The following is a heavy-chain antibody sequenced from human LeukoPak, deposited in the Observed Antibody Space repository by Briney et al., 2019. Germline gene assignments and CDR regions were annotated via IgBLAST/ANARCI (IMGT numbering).Heavy chain of an antibody. V-gene: IGHV4-39*07. CDR3: ARVHIAAAGSWFDP. CDR2: IYYTGTT. J-gene: IGHJ5*02. D-gene: IGHD6-13*01. CDR1: GGSISINNYY. Sequence: PSETLSLTCTVSGGSISINNYYWAWIRQPPGKGLEWIGSIYYTGTTYYNPSLKNRVTISVDTSKNQFSLKLSSVTAADTAVYYCARVHIAAAGSWFDPWGQGTLVTVSS.